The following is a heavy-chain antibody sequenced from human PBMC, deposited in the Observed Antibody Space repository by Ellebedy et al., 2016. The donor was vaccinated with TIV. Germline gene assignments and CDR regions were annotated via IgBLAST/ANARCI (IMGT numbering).Heavy chain of an antibody. J-gene: IGHJ5*02. D-gene: IGHD3-16*02. CDR3: ARVKPRYWFDP. V-gene: IGHV4-34*01. Sequence: SETLSLXXAVYVESFSGFYWSWIRQTPGKGLEWIGEINHSGSTNYNPSLKSRVTISVDTSKNQFSLKLSSVTAADTAVYYCARVKPRYWFDPWGQGTLVTVSS. CDR2: INHSGST. CDR1: VESFSGFY.